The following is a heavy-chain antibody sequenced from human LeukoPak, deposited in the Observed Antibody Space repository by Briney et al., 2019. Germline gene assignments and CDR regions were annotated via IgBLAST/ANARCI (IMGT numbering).Heavy chain of an antibody. J-gene: IGHJ4*02. CDR3: ARDSDGTFDY. Sequence: GGSLRLSCAASGFTSSSYGMHWVRQAPGKGLEWVAVIWYDGSNKYYADSVKGRFTISRDNAKNTLYLQMNSLRAEDTAVYYCARDSDGTFDYWGQGTLVTVSS. V-gene: IGHV3-33*01. CDR1: GFTSSSYG. CDR2: IWYDGSNK. D-gene: IGHD3-10*01.